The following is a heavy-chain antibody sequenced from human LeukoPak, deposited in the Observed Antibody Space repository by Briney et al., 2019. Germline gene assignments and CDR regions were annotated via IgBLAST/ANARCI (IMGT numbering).Heavy chain of an antibody. CDR2: MNPNSGNT. CDR1: GYTFTSYD. Sequence: ASVNVSWKDSGYTFTSYDINWVRQATGQGLEWMGWMNPNSGNTGYAQKFQGRVTMTRNTSISTAYMELSTLRSHDTAVYYCARAPGGYDFWTDWDQGTLVTVSS. CDR3: ARAPGGYDFWTD. V-gene: IGHV1-8*01. D-gene: IGHD3/OR15-3a*01. J-gene: IGHJ4*02.